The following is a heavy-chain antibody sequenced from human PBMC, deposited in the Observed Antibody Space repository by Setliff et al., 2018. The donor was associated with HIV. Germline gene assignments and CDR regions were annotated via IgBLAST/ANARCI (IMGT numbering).Heavy chain of an antibody. CDR1: GVSIRSYY. J-gene: IGHJ4*02. CDR2: PYYGGSI. V-gene: IGHV4-59*12. Sequence: SETLSLTCTVSGVSIRSYYWSWVRQVPGKGPEWIANPYYGGSIDYNTYNPSLKSRVAISIDKSKNQFSLKLNSVTAADTAVYYCARLGPSIDPRWLQYFDYWGQGTLVTVSS. CDR3: ARLGPSIDPRWLQYFDY. D-gene: IGHD5-12*01.